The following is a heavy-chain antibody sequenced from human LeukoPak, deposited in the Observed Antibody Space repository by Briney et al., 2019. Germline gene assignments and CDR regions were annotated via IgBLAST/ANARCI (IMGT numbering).Heavy chain of an antibody. CDR2: ISGSGGST. CDR3: AKDRSSSWYHPTDY. Sequence: PGGSLRLSCAASGFTFSSYVMTWVRQAPGKGLEWVSGISGSGGSTYYADSVKGPFTISRDNSKNTLYLQMNSLRAEDTAVYYCAKDRSSSWYHPTDYWGQGTLVTVSS. CDR1: GFTFSSYV. D-gene: IGHD6-19*01. V-gene: IGHV3-23*01. J-gene: IGHJ4*02.